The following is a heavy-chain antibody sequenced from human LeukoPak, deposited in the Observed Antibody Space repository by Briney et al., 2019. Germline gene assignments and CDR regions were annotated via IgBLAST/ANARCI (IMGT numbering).Heavy chain of an antibody. V-gene: IGHV3-33*06. CDR1: GFTFSSYG. Sequence: GGSLRLSCAASGFTFSSYGMHWVRQAPGKGLEWVAVIWYDGSNKYYADSVKGRFTISRDNSKNTLYPQMNSLRAEDTAVYYCAKAGVGWELLCDYWGQGTLVTVSS. J-gene: IGHJ4*02. D-gene: IGHD1-26*01. CDR3: AKAGVGWELLCDY. CDR2: IWYDGSNK.